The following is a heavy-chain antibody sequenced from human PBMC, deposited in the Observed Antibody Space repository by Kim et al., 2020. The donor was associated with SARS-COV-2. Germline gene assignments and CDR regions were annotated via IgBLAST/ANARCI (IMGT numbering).Heavy chain of an antibody. J-gene: IGHJ4*02. CDR3: ARMSVVGATNPYFDY. D-gene: IGHD1-26*01. V-gene: IGHV4-4*07. Sequence: SETLSLTCTVSGDSINGYYWSGIRQPAGKGLEYIGRIHSSGNTKYLPSLNSRVTMSVDTYNSKFSLTLSSLTAADTAIYFCARMSVVGATNPYFDYWGQGMLVTVSS. CDR2: IHSSGNT. CDR1: GDSINGYY.